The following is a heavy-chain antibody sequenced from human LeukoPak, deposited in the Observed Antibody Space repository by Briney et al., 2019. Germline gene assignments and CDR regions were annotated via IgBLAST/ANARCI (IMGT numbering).Heavy chain of an antibody. V-gene: IGHV1-2*02. J-gene: IGHJ4*02. Sequence: EASVKVSCKASGYTFTGYYMHWVRQAPGQGLEWMGWINPNSGGTNYAQKFQGRVTMTRDTSISTAYMELSRLRSDDTAVYYCARENCSGGSCFNYFDYRGQGTLVTVSS. CDR2: INPNSGGT. D-gene: IGHD2-15*01. CDR1: GYTFTGYY. CDR3: ARENCSGGSCFNYFDY.